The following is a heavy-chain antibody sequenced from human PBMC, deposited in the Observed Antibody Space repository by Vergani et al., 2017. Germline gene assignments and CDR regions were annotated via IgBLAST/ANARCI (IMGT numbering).Heavy chain of an antibody. CDR1: GASIRSSYYY. CDR2: IYYSGST. J-gene: IGHJ5*02. V-gene: IGHV4-39*01. CDR3: SRHSTVEWLVKLGWIDP. D-gene: IGHD6-19*01. Sequence: QLQLQESGPGLVKPSATLSLTCSVSGASIRSSYYYWGWLRPPPGKGLEWIASIYYSGSTYYNPSLKSRVTISVDTSKNPFSRKLSAGTAADTAVYFCSRHSTVEWLVKLGWIDPWGKGILVTVSS.